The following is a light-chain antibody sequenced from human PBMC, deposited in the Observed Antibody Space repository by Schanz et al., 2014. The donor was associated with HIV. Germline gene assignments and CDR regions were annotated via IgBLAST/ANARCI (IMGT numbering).Light chain of an antibody. V-gene: IGLV2-23*02. J-gene: IGLJ3*02. Sequence: QSALTQPASVSGSPGQSITISCTGTNSDVGSYNFVSWYQQHPGKAPKLMIYEVIKRPSGVSNRFSGSKSGNTASLTISGLQAEDEADYYCCSYAGRSTVVFGGGTKLTVL. CDR1: NSDVGSYNF. CDR3: CSYAGRSTVV. CDR2: EVI.